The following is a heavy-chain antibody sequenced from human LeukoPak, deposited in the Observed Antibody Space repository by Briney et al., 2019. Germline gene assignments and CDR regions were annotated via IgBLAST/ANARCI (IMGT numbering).Heavy chain of an antibody. CDR2: ISGSGGST. J-gene: IGHJ4*02. D-gene: IGHD3-22*01. Sequence: GGSLRLSCAASGFTFSSYWMSWVRQAPGKGLEWVSAISGSGGSTYYADSVKGRFTISRDNSKNTLYLQMNSLRAEDTAVYYCATNREVTMIVVVPYYFDYWGQGTLVTVSS. CDR3: ATNREVTMIVVVPYYFDY. V-gene: IGHV3-23*01. CDR1: GFTFSSYW.